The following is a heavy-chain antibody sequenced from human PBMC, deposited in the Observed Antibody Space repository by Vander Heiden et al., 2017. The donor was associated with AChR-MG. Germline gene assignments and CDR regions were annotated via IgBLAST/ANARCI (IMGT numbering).Heavy chain of an antibody. CDR1: GFTFNTYA. Sequence: EVQLLESGGDLAQSGGSLRLSCATSGFTFNTYAMGWVRQAPGKGLEWVSSISVGGGSTYYADSVKGRFTISRDNSKNSLYLQVNSLRAEDTAVYYCALIGKRGSAFDIWGQGTMVTVSS. J-gene: IGHJ3*02. D-gene: IGHD3-10*01. V-gene: IGHV3-23*01. CDR3: ALIGKRGSAFDI. CDR2: ISVGGGST.